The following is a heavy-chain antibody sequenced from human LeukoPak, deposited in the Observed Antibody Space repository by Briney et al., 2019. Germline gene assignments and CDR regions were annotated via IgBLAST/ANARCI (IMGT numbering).Heavy chain of an antibody. Sequence: PSKTLSLTCAVYGASFSDYYWSWIRHSPTKGLEWIGEVNHSGSAKYNPSLKSRVTISADKSKSQFFLRLSPVAAADSGVYYCARERASNNHDNWFDPWGQGTLVTVSS. V-gene: IGHV4-34*01. J-gene: IGHJ5*02. CDR3: ARERASNNHDNWFDP. CDR1: GASFSDYY. CDR2: VNHSGSA.